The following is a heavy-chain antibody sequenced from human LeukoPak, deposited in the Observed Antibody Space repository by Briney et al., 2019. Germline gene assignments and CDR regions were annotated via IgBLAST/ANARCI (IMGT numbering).Heavy chain of an antibody. CDR2: ISGSGGST. D-gene: IGHD3-3*01. V-gene: IGHV3-23*01. Sequence: PGGSLRLSCAASGFTFSSYAMSWVRQAPGKGLEWVSAISGSGGSTYYADSVKGRFTISRDNSKNTLYLQMNSLRAEDTAVYYCAGTYDFWSGYPRHWGQGTLVTVSS. CDR1: GFTFSSYA. CDR3: AGTYDFWSGYPRH. J-gene: IGHJ4*02.